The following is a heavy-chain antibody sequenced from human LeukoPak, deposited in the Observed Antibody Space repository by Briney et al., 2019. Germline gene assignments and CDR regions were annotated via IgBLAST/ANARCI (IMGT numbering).Heavy chain of an antibody. D-gene: IGHD2-15*01. CDR1: GGSFSGYY. CDR2: INHSGST. CDR3: ARVVVAATDWFDP. J-gene: IGHJ5*02. Sequence: KPSETLSLTCAVYGGSFSGYYWSWIRQPPGKGLEWIGEINHSGSTNYNPSLKSRVTISLGTSKNQFSLKLSSVTAADTAVYYCARVVVAATDWFDPWGLGTLVTVSS. V-gene: IGHV4-34*01.